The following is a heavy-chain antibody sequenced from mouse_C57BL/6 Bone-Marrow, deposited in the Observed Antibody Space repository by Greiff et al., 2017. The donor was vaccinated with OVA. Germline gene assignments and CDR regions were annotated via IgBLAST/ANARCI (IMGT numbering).Heavy chain of an antibody. CDR1: GYTFTSYG. CDR3: ARRAYYYGSSYPFDY. D-gene: IGHD1-1*01. CDR2: IYPRSGNT. V-gene: IGHV1-81*01. J-gene: IGHJ2*01. Sequence: QVQLKESGAELARPGASVKLSCKASGYTFTSYGISWVKQRTGQGLEWIGEIYPRSGNTYYNEKFKGKATLTADKSSSTAYMELRSLTSEDSAVYFFARRAYYYGSSYPFDYWGQGTTLTVSS.